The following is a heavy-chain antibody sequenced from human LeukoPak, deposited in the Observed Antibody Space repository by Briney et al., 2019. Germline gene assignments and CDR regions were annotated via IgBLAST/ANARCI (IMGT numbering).Heavy chain of an antibody. Sequence: PGGSLRLSCAASGFTFSSYVMHWVRQAPGKGLEWVAFIRYDGSNKYYSDSVKGRITISTKNTVYLQMNSLRAEDTALYYCAKGTLGSCSGVTCYEFDYWGQGTLVTVSS. CDR2: IRYDGSNK. CDR3: AKGTLGSCSGVTCYEFDY. J-gene: IGHJ4*02. D-gene: IGHD2-8*02. V-gene: IGHV3-30*02. CDR1: GFTFSSYV.